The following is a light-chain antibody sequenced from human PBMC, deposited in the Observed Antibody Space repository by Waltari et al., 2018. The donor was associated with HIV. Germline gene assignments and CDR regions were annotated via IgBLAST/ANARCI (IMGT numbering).Light chain of an antibody. CDR2: DAS. V-gene: IGKV3-11*01. CDR3: QQRTKWPT. Sequence: EIVLTQSPATLSLSPGERATLSCRASQSVFTYLAWYQQKPGQAPRLLIYDASNRATGIPARFSASGSGTEFTLTISSLEPEDFAVYFCQQRTKWPTFGGGTKVEIK. CDR1: QSVFTY. J-gene: IGKJ4*01.